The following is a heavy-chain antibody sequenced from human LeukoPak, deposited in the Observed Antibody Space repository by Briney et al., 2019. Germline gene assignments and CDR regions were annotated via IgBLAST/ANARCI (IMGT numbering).Heavy chain of an antibody. D-gene: IGHD1-26*01. CDR1: GFTFISYS. V-gene: IGHV3-21*01. CDR2: ISSSSSYI. J-gene: IGHJ4*02. CDR3: ARDTAVVGATKGVDY. Sequence: GGSLRLSCAASGFTFISYSMNWVRQAPGKGLEWVGSISSSSSYIYYADSVKGRFTISRDNAKNSLYLQMNSLRAEDTAVYYRARDTAVVGATKGVDYWGQGTLVTVSS.